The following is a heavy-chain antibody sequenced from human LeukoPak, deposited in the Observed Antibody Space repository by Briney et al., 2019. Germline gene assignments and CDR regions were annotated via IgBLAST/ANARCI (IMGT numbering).Heavy chain of an antibody. D-gene: IGHD3-10*01. CDR2: IRYDGRIK. CDR1: GFTFSSYG. CDR3: ATRNHGYYFDY. Sequence: PGGSLRLSCAASGFTFSSYGMHWVRQAPGKGLEWVAFIRYDGRIKYYADSVKGGFTISRDNSKNTLYLQMNSLRAEDTAVYYCATRNHGYYFDYWGQGTLVTVSS. V-gene: IGHV3-30*02. J-gene: IGHJ4*02.